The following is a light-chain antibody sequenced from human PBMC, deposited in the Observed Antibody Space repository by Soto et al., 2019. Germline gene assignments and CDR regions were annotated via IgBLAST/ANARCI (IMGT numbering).Light chain of an antibody. Sequence: DIQLTQSPSFLSASVGDRVTITCRASQGISSSLAWYQQKPGKAPRLLIFAVSTLKSGVPSRFSGSGSGTEFTLTISSLQPEDFATYYCQQLNSYLRTFGQGTRLEIQ. CDR1: QGISSS. CDR2: AVS. CDR3: QQLNSYLRT. J-gene: IGKJ5*01. V-gene: IGKV1-9*01.